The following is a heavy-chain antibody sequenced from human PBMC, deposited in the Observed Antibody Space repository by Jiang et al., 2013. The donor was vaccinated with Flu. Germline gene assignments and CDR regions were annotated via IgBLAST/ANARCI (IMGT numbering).Heavy chain of an antibody. CDR2: IYPGDSDT. J-gene: IGHJ3*01. CDR3: SAYYFDSSGYYDENTFHV. D-gene: IGHD3-22*01. CDR1: GYRFSTSW. V-gene: IGHV5-51*01. Sequence: GAEVKKPGESLKISCKGSGYRFSTSWIGWARQMPGKGLEWVGIIYPGDSDTRYSPAFQGQVTISADKSISTAFLQWSSLKASDTAMYYCSAYYFDSSGYYDENTFHVWGQGTMVTVSS.